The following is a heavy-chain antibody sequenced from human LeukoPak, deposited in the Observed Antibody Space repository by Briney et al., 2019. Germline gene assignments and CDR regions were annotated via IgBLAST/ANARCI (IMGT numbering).Heavy chain of an antibody. Sequence: GGSLRLSCAASGFTFSSYAMSWVRQAPGKGLGWVSAISGSGGSTYYADSVKGRFTISRDNSKNTLYLQMNSLRAEDTAVYYCAKDPWIAAVPKGMDDWGQGTTVTVSS. CDR3: AKDPWIAAVPKGMDD. J-gene: IGHJ6*02. D-gene: IGHD6-13*01. CDR2: ISGSGGST. V-gene: IGHV3-23*01. CDR1: GFTFSSYA.